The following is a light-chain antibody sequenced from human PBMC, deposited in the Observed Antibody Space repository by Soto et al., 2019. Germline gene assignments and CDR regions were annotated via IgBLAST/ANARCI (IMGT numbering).Light chain of an antibody. CDR1: GSNIGSNS. V-gene: IGLV1-51*01. CDR2: DNN. CDR3: GTWESYLSVGV. Sequence: QSVLTQPPSVSAAPGQTVTISCSGSGSNIGSNSVSWYQQVPGTAPKLLLYDNNKRPSGIPDRFFGSKSGTSATLGITGLQTADEADYYCGTWESYLSVGVFGGGTQLTV. J-gene: IGLJ2*01.